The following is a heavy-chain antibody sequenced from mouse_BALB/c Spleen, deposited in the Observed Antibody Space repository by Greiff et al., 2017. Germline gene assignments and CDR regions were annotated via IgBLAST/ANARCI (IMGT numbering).Heavy chain of an antibody. CDR1: GFTFSSFG. V-gene: IGHV5-17*02. CDR3: ARWSYYAMDY. Sequence: EVKLMESGGGLVQPGGSRKLSCAASGFTFSSFGMHWVRQAPEKGLEWVAYISSGSSTIYYADTVKGRFTISRDNPKNTLFLQMTILRSEDTAMYDCARWSYYAMDYWGQGTSVTVSS. J-gene: IGHJ4*01. CDR2: ISSGSSTI.